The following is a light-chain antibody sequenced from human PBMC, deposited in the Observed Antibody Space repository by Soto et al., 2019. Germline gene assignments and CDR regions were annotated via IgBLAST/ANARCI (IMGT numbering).Light chain of an antibody. CDR3: QQYNNWPPIT. J-gene: IGKJ5*01. CDR1: QSVSSN. CDR2: GAS. V-gene: IGKV3-15*01. Sequence: EIVLTQSPGTLSLSPGETATPSCRASQSVSSNLAWYQQKPGQAPRLLIYGASTRATGIPARFSGSGSGTDFTLTISTVEPEDFAVYYCQQYNNWPPITFGQGTRLEIK.